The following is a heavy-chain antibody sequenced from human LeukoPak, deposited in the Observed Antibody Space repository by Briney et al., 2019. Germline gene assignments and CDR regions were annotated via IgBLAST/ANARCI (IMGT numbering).Heavy chain of an antibody. V-gene: IGHV4-39*01. CDR2: IYYSGST. Sequence: SETLSLTCTVSGGSISSYYWGWIRQPPGKGLEWIGSIYYSGSTYYNPSLKSRVTISVDTSKNQFSLKLSSVTAADTAVYYCARQMTYGMDVWGQGTTVTVSS. J-gene: IGHJ6*02. CDR3: ARQMTYGMDV. CDR1: GGSISSYY.